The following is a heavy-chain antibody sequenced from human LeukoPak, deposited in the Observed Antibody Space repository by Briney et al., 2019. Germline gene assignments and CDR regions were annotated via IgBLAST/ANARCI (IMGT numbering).Heavy chain of an antibody. J-gene: IGHJ3*02. CDR1: GGSFSGYY. V-gene: IGHV4-34*01. CDR2: INHSGST. Sequence: SETLSLTCAVYGGSFSGYYWSWIRHPPGKGLEWIGEINHSGSTNYNPSLKSRVTISVDTSKNQFSLKLSSVTAADTAVYYCAREYPGIAVAGTLAFDIWGQGTMVTVSS. D-gene: IGHD6-19*01. CDR3: AREYPGIAVAGTLAFDI.